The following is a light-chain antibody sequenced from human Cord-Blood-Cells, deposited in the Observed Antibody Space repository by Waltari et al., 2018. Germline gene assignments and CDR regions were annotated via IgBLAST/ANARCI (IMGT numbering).Light chain of an antibody. CDR1: SSNIGAGYD. CDR3: QSYDSSLSGWV. J-gene: IGLJ1*01. V-gene: IGLV1-40*01. Sequence: QSVLTQPPSVSGAPGQRVTISCTGSSSNIGAGYDLPWYQQLPGTAPKLLIYGNSNRPSGVPDRFSGSKSGTSASLAITGLQAEDEADYYCQSYDSSLSGWVFGTGTKVTVL. CDR2: GNS.